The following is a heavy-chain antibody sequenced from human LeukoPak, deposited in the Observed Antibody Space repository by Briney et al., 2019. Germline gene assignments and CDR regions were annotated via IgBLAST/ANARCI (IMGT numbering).Heavy chain of an antibody. J-gene: IGHJ4*02. CDR3: AADVAAINTRVHY. V-gene: IGHV3-33*01. CDR2: IWYDGSNK. D-gene: IGHD5-24*01. CDR1: GFTFSSYG. Sequence: GGSLRLSCAASGFTFSSYGMHWVRQAPGKGLEWVAAIWYDGSNKYYADSAKGRFIISRDNSKNTVYLEMNGLRAEDTAVYYCAADVAAINTRVHYWGQGTLVTVSS.